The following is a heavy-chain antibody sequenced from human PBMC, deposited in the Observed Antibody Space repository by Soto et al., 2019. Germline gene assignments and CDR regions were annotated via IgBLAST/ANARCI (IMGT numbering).Heavy chain of an antibody. CDR3: AREARDYGDYFYWYFDL. CDR1: GGSISSGDYY. D-gene: IGHD4-17*01. V-gene: IGHV4-30-4*01. CDR2: IYYSGST. J-gene: IGHJ2*01. Sequence: QVQLQESGPGLVKPSQTLSLTCTVSGGSISSGDYYWSWIRQPPGKGLEWIGYIYYSGSTYYNPSLKSRVTISVETSKNQFSLKLSSVTAADTAVYYCAREARDYGDYFYWYFDLWGRGTLVTVSS.